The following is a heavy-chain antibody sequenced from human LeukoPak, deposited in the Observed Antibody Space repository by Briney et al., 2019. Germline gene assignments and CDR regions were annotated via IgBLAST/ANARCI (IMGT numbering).Heavy chain of an antibody. J-gene: IGHJ4*02. CDR2: INHSGST. Sequence: SETLSLTCAVYGGSFSGYYWSWIRQPPGKGLEWIGEINHSGSTNYNPSLKSRVTISVDTSKKQCSLKLRSVTAADTAVYYCARVLSPHDFWSGRYYFDYWGQGTLVTVSS. V-gene: IGHV4-34*01. CDR1: GGSFSGYY. D-gene: IGHD3-3*01. CDR3: ARVLSPHDFWSGRYYFDY.